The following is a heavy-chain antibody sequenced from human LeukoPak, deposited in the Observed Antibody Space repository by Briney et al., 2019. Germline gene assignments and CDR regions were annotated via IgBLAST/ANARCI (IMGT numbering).Heavy chain of an antibody. CDR3: AKSIALTTYYFDY. J-gene: IGHJ4*02. Sequence: PGSSLRLSCAASGFTFSSYAMSWVRQTPGKGLEWVSSISGSGGDTYYADSVKGRFTTSRDNSRNTLYLQMNSLRAEDTAVYYCAKSIALTTYYFDYWGQGALVTVSS. D-gene: IGHD4-17*01. CDR2: ISGSGGDT. CDR1: GFTFSSYA. V-gene: IGHV3-23*01.